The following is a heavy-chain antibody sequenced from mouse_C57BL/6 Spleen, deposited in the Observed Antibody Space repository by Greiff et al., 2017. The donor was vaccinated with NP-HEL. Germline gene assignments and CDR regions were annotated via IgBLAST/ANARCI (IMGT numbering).Heavy chain of an antibody. CDR1: GYTFTSYW. J-gene: IGHJ2*01. CDR2: IHPNSGST. Sequence: VQLQQPGAELVKPGASVKLSCKASGYTFTSYWMHWVKQRPGQGLEWIGMIHPNSGSTNYNEKFKSKATLTVEKSSSTAYMQLSSLTSEDSAVYYCARRGYYSNYSFDYWGQGTTLTVSS. D-gene: IGHD2-5*01. CDR3: ARRGYYSNYSFDY. V-gene: IGHV1-64*01.